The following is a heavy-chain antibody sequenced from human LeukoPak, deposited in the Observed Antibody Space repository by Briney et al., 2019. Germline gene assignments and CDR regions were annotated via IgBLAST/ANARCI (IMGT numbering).Heavy chain of an antibody. J-gene: IGHJ4*02. CDR2: IGWNSGGI. Sequence: PGRSLRLSCAASGFTFDDYAMHWVRQAPGKGLEWVSGIGWNSGGIVYADSVKGRFTISRDNAKNSLYLQMNSLGAEDMALYYCAKVTAAGFVDYWGQGTLVTVSS. CDR3: AKVTAAGFVDY. CDR1: GFTFDDYA. D-gene: IGHD6-13*01. V-gene: IGHV3-9*03.